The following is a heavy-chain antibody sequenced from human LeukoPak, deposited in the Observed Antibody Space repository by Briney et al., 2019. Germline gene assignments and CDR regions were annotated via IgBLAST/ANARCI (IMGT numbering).Heavy chain of an antibody. Sequence: PGGSLRLSCAASGFTFSSYEMNWVRQAPGKGLEWVSYISSSGNTIYYADSVKGRFTISRDNAKNSLYLQMNSLRAEDTAVYYCARIGAGSSRDYWGQGTLVTVSS. J-gene: IGHJ4*02. D-gene: IGHD6-13*01. CDR3: ARIGAGSSRDY. CDR1: GFTFSSYE. V-gene: IGHV3-48*03. CDR2: ISSSGNTI.